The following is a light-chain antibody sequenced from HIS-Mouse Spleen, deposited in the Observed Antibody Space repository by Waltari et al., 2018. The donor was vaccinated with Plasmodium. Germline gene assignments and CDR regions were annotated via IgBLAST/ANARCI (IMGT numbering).Light chain of an antibody. CDR1: VKKKY. CDR3: YSAADNNWV. Sequence: SYELTQPSSVSVSPGQTARITCSGDVKKKYARGFQQKPGQATVLVIYKDRERPSGIPERFSGSSSGTTVTLTISGAQVEDEADYYCYSAADNNWVFGGGTKLTVL. CDR2: KDR. V-gene: IGLV3-27*01. J-gene: IGLJ3*02.